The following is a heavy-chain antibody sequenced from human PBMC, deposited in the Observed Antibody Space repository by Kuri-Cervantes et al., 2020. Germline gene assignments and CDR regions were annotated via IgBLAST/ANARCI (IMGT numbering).Heavy chain of an antibody. CDR2: MNPNSGNT. D-gene: IGHD2-15*01. CDR1: GYTFTSYD. V-gene: IGHV1-8*01. Sequence: ASVKVSCKASGYTFTSYDINWVRQATGQGLEWMGWMNPNSGNTGYAQKFQGRVTMTRNTSISTAYMELSSLRSEDTAVYYCARMRGIVVVVAATLIFDIWGQGTMVTVSS. CDR3: ARMRGIVVVVAATLIFDI. J-gene: IGHJ3*02.